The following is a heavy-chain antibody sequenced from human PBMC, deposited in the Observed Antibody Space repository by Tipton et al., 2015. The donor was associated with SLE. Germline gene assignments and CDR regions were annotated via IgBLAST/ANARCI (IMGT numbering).Heavy chain of an antibody. V-gene: IGHV4-4*02. CDR3: ARFFSYSYSTWYFDL. CDR1: GGSITSDDW. Sequence: TLSLTCAVSGGSITSDDWLNWVRQAPGKGLEWIAEISPTGSTNSNPSLKSRGSTSVDKSKNQFYLHLSSVTAADTAVYYCARFFSYSYSTWYFDLWGRGTLVTVSS. J-gene: IGHJ2*01. CDR2: ISPTGST. D-gene: IGHD3-16*02.